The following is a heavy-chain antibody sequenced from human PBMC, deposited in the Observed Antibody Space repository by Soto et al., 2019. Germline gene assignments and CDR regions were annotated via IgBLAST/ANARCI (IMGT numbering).Heavy chain of an antibody. J-gene: IGHJ2*01. CDR3: VRGPPYVAYSYLDL. Sequence: QVQLVQSGAEVKKPGSSVKVSCKASGGTFSSYAISWVRQAPGQGLEWMGGIIPIFGTANHAQKFQGRVQITADESRSTAYIELSSLSSEDTAVYYCVRGPPYVAYSYLDLWVRGTLVTVSS. V-gene: IGHV1-69*19. CDR2: IIPIFGTA. D-gene: IGHD5-12*01. CDR1: GGTFSSYA.